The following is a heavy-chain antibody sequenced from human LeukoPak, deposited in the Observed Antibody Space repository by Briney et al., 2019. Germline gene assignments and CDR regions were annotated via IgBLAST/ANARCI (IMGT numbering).Heavy chain of an antibody. CDR2: IRYDGSNK. D-gene: IGHD6-6*01. CDR3: AKDRDMASSSWFQH. CDR1: GFTFSSYS. V-gene: IGHV3-30*02. Sequence: XGSLXXXCAASGFTFSSYSMNXVRQAPGKGXXWVAFIRYDGSNKYYADSVKGRFTISRDNSKNTLYLQMNSLRAEDTAVYYCAKDRDMASSSWFQHWGQGTLVTVSS. J-gene: IGHJ1*01.